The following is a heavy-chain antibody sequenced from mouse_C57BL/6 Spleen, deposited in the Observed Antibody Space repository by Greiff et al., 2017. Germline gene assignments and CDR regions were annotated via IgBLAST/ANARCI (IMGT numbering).Heavy chain of an antibody. J-gene: IGHJ2*01. V-gene: IGHV1-82*01. Sequence: VKLVESGPELVKPGASVKISCKASGYAFSSSWMNWVKQRPGKGLEWIGRIYPGDGDTNYNGKFKGKATLTADKSSSTAYMQLSSLTSEDSAVYFCARLGYYGSSSHFDYWGQGTTLTVSS. D-gene: IGHD1-1*01. CDR3: ARLGYYGSSSHFDY. CDR1: GYAFSSSW. CDR2: IYPGDGDT.